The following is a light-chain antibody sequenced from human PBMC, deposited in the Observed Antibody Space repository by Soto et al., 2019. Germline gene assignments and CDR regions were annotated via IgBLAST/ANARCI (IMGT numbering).Light chain of an antibody. V-gene: IGLV2-14*01. CDR1: SSDVGGYNY. CDR2: EVS. CDR3: SSYTSINTWV. Sequence: QSVLTQPASVSGSPGQSITISCTGTSSDVGGYNYVSWYQQHPGKAPKLMIYEVSNRPSGVSNRFSGSKSGNTASLTISGLQAEDEADYYCSSYTSINTWVFSGGTKVTVL. J-gene: IGLJ3*02.